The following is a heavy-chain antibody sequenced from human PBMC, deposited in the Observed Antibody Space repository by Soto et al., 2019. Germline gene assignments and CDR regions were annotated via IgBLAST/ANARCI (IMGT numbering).Heavy chain of an antibody. CDR3: ARVGYSYGYGSFDY. CDR2: IYSGGST. V-gene: IGHV3-53*01. J-gene: IGHJ4*02. CDR1: GFTVSSNY. Sequence: PGGSLRLSCAASGFTVSSNYMSWVRQAPGKGLEWVSVIYSGGSTYYADSVKGRFTISRDNSKNTLYLQMDSLRAEDTAVYYCARVGYSYGYGSFDYWGQGTPVTVSS. D-gene: IGHD5-18*01.